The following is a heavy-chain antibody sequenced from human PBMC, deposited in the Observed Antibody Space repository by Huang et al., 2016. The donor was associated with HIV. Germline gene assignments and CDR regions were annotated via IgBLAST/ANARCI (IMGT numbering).Heavy chain of an antibody. Sequence: QLQLQESGPRLLKPSETLSLTCTVSGISISSDIHCWDWLRQSPGKGLEWIGSVYYSGLTYYNPSLASRPTVSVFTSKDQFSLQLTSVTATDTAVYYCARRGTGAVRPSVFDFWGRGTLVTVSS. CDR1: GISISSDIHC. CDR3: ARRGTGAVRPSVFDF. D-gene: IGHD3-16*01. CDR2: VYYSGLT. V-gene: IGHV4-39*01. J-gene: IGHJ4*02.